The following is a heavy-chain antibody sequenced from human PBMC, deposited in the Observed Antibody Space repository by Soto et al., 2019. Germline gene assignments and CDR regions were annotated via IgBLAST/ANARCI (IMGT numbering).Heavy chain of an antibody. D-gene: IGHD5-18*01. CDR1: GYTFYSHS. Sequence: QAQLVQSGAEVKKPGASVKVSCKASGYTFYSHSISWVRQAPGQGLEWMGRINGDYGNTQYAQKFRGRVTMTTDTSTTTVYMELTNLRSDDTDVYYCARCIQGDYYYGMDVWGQGTTVTVSS. CDR2: INGDYGNT. CDR3: ARCIQGDYYYGMDV. J-gene: IGHJ6*02. V-gene: IGHV1-18*01.